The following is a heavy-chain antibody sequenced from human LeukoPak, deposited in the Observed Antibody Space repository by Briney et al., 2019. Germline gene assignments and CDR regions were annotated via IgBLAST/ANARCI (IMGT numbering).Heavy chain of an antibody. Sequence: GGSLRLSCAASGFTFSSYAMHWVRQAPGKGLEYVSAISDNGDYTYYANSVKGRLIISRDNSKNTLFLQMNSLRAEDTAVYYCARRGIWSGSAANYYYYMDVWGKGTTVTVSS. CDR3: ARRGIWSGSAANYYYYMDV. D-gene: IGHD3-3*01. CDR2: ISDNGDYT. V-gene: IGHV3-64*01. J-gene: IGHJ6*03. CDR1: GFTFSSYA.